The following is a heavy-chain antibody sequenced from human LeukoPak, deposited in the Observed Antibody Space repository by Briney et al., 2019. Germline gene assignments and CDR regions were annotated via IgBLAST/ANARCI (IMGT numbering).Heavy chain of an antibody. CDR3: ARNYGSGRYYYYMDV. CDR2: ISSSSSTI. J-gene: IGHJ6*03. D-gene: IGHD3-10*01. V-gene: IGHV3-48*01. CDR1: GFTFNSYS. Sequence: PGGSLRLSCAASGFTFNSYSMNWVRQAPGKGLEWVSYISSSSSTIYYADSVKGRFTISRDNAKNSLYLQMNSLRAEDTAVYYCARNYGSGRYYYYMDVWAKGPRSPSP.